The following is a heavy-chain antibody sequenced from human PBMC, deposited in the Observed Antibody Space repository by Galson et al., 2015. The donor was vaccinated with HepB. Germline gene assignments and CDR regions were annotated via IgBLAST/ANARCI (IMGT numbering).Heavy chain of an antibody. CDR2: VSRDGNDK. CDR3: AREWFSSSLKRYDY. J-gene: IGHJ2*01. Sequence: SLRLSCATSGFTFSSYVIHWVRQPPGKGLEWVAAVSRDGNDKFYADSVKDRFTISRDNSANTLYLQMNSLRTEDAAVYFCAREWFSSSLKRYDYWGRGTLVTVSS. CDR1: GFTFSSYV. V-gene: IGHV3-30-3*01. D-gene: IGHD6-13*01.